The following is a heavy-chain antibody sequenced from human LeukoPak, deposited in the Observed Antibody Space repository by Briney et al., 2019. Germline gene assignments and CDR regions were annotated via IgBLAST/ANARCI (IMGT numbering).Heavy chain of an antibody. J-gene: IGHJ4*02. CDR2: ISSSGGTT. CDR1: GFTFSSYA. D-gene: IGHD3-22*01. CDR3: AKVGGYYYDSSGPYYFDY. Sequence: GGSLRLSCAASGFTFSSYAMSWVRQAPGKGLEWVSAISSSGGTTYYADSVKGRFTISRDNSKNTLYLQMNSLRAEDTAVYYCAKVGGYYYDSSGPYYFDYWGQGTLVTVSS. V-gene: IGHV3-23*01.